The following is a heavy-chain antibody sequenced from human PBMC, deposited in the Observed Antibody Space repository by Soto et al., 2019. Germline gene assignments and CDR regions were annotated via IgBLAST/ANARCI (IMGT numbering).Heavy chain of an antibody. CDR3: AGAGHYTPGFDY. Sequence: QVQLQESGPGLVQPPGTLSLTCAVSGVDISSGNWRSWVRQPPGQGLEWIGEILHGGRSSYNPSLKSRVFISMDESKNQFSLRLNSVTAADTAVYYCAGAGHYTPGFDYWGQGTLVTVSS. CDR2: ILHGGRS. CDR1: GVDISSGNW. J-gene: IGHJ4*01. V-gene: IGHV4-4*03. D-gene: IGHD3-3*01.